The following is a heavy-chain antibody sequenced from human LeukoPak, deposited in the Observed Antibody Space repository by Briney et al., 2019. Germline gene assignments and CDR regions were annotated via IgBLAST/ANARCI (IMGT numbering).Heavy chain of an antibody. D-gene: IGHD3-10*01. V-gene: IGHV1-18*01. CDR3: ARDMFYYGSGSYPRPFDY. Sequence: GASVKVSCKASGYTFTSYGISWVRQAPGQGLEWMGWISAYNGNTNYAQKLQGRVTMTTDTSTSTAYMELRSLRSDDTAVYYCARDMFYYGSGSYPRPFDYWGQGTLVTVSS. CDR2: ISAYNGNT. J-gene: IGHJ4*02. CDR1: GYTFTSYG.